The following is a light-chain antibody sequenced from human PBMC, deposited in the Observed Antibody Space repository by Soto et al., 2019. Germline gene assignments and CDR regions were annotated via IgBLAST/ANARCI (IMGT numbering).Light chain of an antibody. J-gene: IGKJ4*02. CDR3: QQYNSYWT. CDR1: QSVSNW. CDR2: DAS. Sequence: QMTQPPSTLSASVGARVTITCRASQSVSNWLAWYQQKPGKAPKLLIYDASSLESGVPSRFSSSGSGKEFTLTVSSLQPDDFATYDCQQYNSYWTFGRGTKVEIK. V-gene: IGKV1-5*01.